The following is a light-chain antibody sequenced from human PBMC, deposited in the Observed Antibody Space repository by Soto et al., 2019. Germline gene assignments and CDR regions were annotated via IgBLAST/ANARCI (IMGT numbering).Light chain of an antibody. V-gene: IGLV2-14*01. Sequence: QSALTQPASVSGSPGQSITISCTGTSSDVGGYNYVSWYQQHPGKAPKLMIYEVSNRPSGVSDRFSASKSGNTASLTISGLQADDEADYYCCSSSGVTTWIFGGGTKLTVL. CDR1: SSDVGGYNY. CDR3: CSSSGVTTWI. CDR2: EVS. J-gene: IGLJ3*02.